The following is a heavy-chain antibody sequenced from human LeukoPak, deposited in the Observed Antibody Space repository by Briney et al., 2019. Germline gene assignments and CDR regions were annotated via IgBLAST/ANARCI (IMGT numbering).Heavy chain of an antibody. V-gene: IGHV4-38-2*02. J-gene: IGHJ6*03. Sequence: PSETLSLTCTVSGYSISSGYYWGWIRQPPGKGLEWIGSIYHSGSTYYNPSLKSRVTISVDTSKNQFSLKPTSVTAADTAVYYCAREERLYSSSWYPRPYYYYMDVWGKGTTVTISS. CDR1: GYSISSGYY. D-gene: IGHD6-13*01. CDR2: IYHSGST. CDR3: AREERLYSSSWYPRPYYYYMDV.